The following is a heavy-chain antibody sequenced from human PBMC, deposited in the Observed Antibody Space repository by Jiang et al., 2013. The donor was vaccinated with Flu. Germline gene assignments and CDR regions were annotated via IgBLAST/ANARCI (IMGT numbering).Heavy chain of an antibody. J-gene: IGHJ3*02. D-gene: IGHD3-22*01. CDR2: INPNSGGT. CDR3: AREKLVVASGPFDI. Sequence: SGAEVKKPGAPVKVSCKASGYTFTDYYMHWVRQAPGQGLEWMGWINPNSGGTNCAQKFQDRVTMTRDTSISTAYMELSRLRSDDTAVYYYAREKLVVASGPFDIWGQGTMVTVSS. V-gene: IGHV1-2*02. CDR1: GYTFTDYY.